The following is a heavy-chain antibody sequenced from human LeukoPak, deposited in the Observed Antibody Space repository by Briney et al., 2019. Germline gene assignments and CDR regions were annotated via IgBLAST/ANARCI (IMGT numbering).Heavy chain of an antibody. J-gene: IGHJ6*02. Sequence: GGSLRLSCAASGFTFSSYGMHWVRQAPGKGLEWVAVIWYDGSNKYYADSVKGRFTISRDNSKNALYLQMNSLRAEDTAVYYCARDLGQWLTLYYYYYGMDVWGQGTTVTVSS. CDR2: IWYDGSNK. V-gene: IGHV3-33*01. CDR1: GFTFSSYG. CDR3: ARDLGQWLTLYYYYYGMDV. D-gene: IGHD6-19*01.